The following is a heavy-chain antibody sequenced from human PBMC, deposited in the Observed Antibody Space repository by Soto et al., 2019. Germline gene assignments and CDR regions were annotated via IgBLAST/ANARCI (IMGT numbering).Heavy chain of an antibody. Sequence: PGGSLRLSCAASGFTFSSYGIHWVRQAPGKGLEWVAVIWYDGSYKYYADPVKDRFTISRDNSKNTLYLQMNSLRAEDTAVYYCARGLGGNSAAFDIWGQGTVVTVSS. V-gene: IGHV3-33*01. CDR1: GFTFSSYG. CDR3: ARGLGGNSAAFDI. CDR2: IWYDGSYK. D-gene: IGHD2-21*02. J-gene: IGHJ3*02.